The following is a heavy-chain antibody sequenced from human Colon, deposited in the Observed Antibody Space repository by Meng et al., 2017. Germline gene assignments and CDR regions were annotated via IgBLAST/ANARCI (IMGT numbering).Heavy chain of an antibody. D-gene: IGHD5-24*01. V-gene: IGHV4-59*01. CDR2: IYYSGST. Sequence: HLQGAGPGLVKPSETLSVNCTVSGGSINNYYWSWIRQSPGKGLEWIGYIYYSGSTNYNPSLKSRVTISVDTSKNQFSLKLRSVTSADTAVYYCARGGAWLQSFDYWGQGTLVTVSS. J-gene: IGHJ4*02. CDR1: GGSINNYY. CDR3: ARGGAWLQSFDY.